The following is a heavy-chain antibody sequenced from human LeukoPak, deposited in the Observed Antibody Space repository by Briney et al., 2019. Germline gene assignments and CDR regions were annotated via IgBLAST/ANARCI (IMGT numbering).Heavy chain of an antibody. CDR2: INHSGST. V-gene: IGHV4-34*01. D-gene: IGHD6-13*01. CDR1: GGSFSGYY. Sequence: SETLSLTCAVYGGSFSGYYWSWIRQPPGKGLEWIGEINHSGSTNYNPSLKCRVTISVDTSKNQFSLKLSSVTAADTAVYYCATGLSQQYDAFDIWGQGTMVTVSS. CDR3: ATGLSQQYDAFDI. J-gene: IGHJ3*02.